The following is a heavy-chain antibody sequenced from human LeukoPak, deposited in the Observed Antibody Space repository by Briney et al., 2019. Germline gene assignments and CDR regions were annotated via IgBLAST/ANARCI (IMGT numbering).Heavy chain of an antibody. V-gene: IGHV4-34*01. Sequence: SETLSLTCAVYGGSFSTYYWSWIRQPPGKGLERIGEVTHSGRTNYNPSLRSRVTISVDMSKHQFSLKLTSVTAADTAVYYCARGPRIVPANDGYYYMDVWGKGTTVTVSS. D-gene: IGHD2-2*01. CDR1: GGSFSTYY. J-gene: IGHJ6*03. CDR2: VTHSGRT. CDR3: ARGPRIVPANDGYYYMDV.